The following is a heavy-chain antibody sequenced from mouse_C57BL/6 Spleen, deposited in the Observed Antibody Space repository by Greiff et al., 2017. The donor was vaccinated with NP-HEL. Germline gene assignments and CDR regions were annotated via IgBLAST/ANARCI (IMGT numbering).Heavy chain of an antibody. CDR1: GFNIKDDY. CDR3: TTGYDGYYGAWDD. J-gene: IGHJ2*01. D-gene: IGHD2-3*01. V-gene: IGHV14-4*01. Sequence: VQLQQSGAELVRPGASVKLSCTASGFNIKDDYMHWVKQRPEQGLEWIGWIDPENGDTEYASKFQGKATITADTSSNTAYLQLSSLTSEDTAVYYCTTGYDGYYGAWDDWGQGTTLTVSS. CDR2: IDPENGDT.